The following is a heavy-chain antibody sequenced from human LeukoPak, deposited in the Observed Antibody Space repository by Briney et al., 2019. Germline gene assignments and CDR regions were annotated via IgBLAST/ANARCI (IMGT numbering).Heavy chain of an antibody. V-gene: IGHV1-2*02. Sequence: ASVKVSCKASGYTFTGYYMDWVRQAPGQGLEWMGWINPNSGGTNYAQKFQGRVTMTRDTSISTAYMELSRLRSDDTAVDYCAREEGYCSGGNCYSVHVWGQGTLVTVSS. CDR3: AREEGYCSGGNCYSVHV. J-gene: IGHJ4*02. D-gene: IGHD2-15*01. CDR2: INPNSGGT. CDR1: GYTFTGYY.